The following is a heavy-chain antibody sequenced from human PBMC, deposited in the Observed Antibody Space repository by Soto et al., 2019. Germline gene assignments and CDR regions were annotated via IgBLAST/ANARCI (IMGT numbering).Heavy chain of an antibody. CDR1: GGTFSNYS. D-gene: IGHD2-15*01. CDR3: ARIEGYCSGGTCYRGSGEY. V-gene: IGHV1-69*05. J-gene: IGHJ4*02. CDR2: IIPFFGTA. Sequence: QVQLVQSGAEVKKPGSSVKVSCKASGGTFSNYSINWVRQAPGQGLEWMGGIIPFFGTANYAQKFQGRVTXTXDXXATTAYMEVTSLRSDDTAVYYCARIEGYCSGGTCYRGSGEYWGQGTMVAVSS.